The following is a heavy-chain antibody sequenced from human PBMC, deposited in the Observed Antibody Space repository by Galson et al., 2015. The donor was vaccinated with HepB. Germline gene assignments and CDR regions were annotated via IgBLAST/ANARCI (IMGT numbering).Heavy chain of an antibody. V-gene: IGHV1-69*13. CDR3: ARAEGTPDFWSGYSPKGMDV. J-gene: IGHJ6*04. CDR1: GGTFSGYA. Sequence: SVKVSCKASGGTFSGYAISWVRQAPGQGLEWMGGIIPIFGTANYAQKFQGRVTITADESTSTAHMELSSLRSEDTAVYYCARAEGTPDFWSGYSPKGMDVWGKGTTVTVSS. D-gene: IGHD3-3*01. CDR2: IIPIFGTA.